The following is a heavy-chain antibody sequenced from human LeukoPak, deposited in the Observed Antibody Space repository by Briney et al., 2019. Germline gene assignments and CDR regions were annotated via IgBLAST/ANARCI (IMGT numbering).Heavy chain of an antibody. CDR1: GGTFSSYA. D-gene: IGHD6-13*01. V-gene: IGHV1-69*04. J-gene: IGHJ4*02. CDR2: IIPILGIA. Sequence: SVKVSCKASGGTFSSYAISWVRQAPGQGLEWMGRIIPILGIANYAQKFQGRVTITADKSTSTAYMELSSLRSEDTAVYYCATGPYSSSYDLDYWGQGTLVTVSS. CDR3: ATGPYSSSYDLDY.